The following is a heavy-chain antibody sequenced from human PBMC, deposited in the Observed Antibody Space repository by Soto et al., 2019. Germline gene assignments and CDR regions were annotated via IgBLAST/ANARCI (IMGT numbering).Heavy chain of an antibody. CDR1: GFTFSSYE. Sequence: EVQLVESGGDLVQPGGSLRLSCAASGFTFSSYEMNWVRQAPGKGLEWVSYINNGGNIIYYADSVKGRFTISRDNAKNSLYLQMNSLIAEDTAVYYCARDPRYNWNEDWGQGTLVTVSS. J-gene: IGHJ5*02. CDR2: INNGGNII. V-gene: IGHV3-48*03. CDR3: ARDPRYNWNED.